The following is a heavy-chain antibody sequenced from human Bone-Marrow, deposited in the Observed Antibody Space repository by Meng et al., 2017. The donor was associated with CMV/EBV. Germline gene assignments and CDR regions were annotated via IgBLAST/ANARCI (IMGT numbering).Heavy chain of an antibody. CDR1: GYMFTDYY. V-gene: IGHV1-2*06. Sequence: ASVKVSCKASGYMFTDYYMHWVRQAPGQGLEWMGRINPNSGGTKFSQNFQGRVTMTRETSVSTAYMELSRLKSDDTAVYYCARVRIRTIFGVVDYYFDYWGQGTLVTVSS. CDR2: INPNSGGT. J-gene: IGHJ4*02. D-gene: IGHD3-3*01. CDR3: ARVRIRTIFGVVDYYFDY.